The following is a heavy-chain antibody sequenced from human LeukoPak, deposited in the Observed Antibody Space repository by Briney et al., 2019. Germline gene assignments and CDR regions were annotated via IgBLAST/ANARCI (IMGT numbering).Heavy chain of an antibody. J-gene: IGHJ3*02. V-gene: IGHV1-69*06. D-gene: IGHD3-22*01. Sequence: GASVKVSCKASGGTFSNYAISWVRQAPGQGLEWMGGIIPIFGTANYAQKFQGRVTITADKSTSTAYVEVRSLRSDDTAVYYCARDRGYYPDTFDIWGQGTMVTVSS. CDR2: IIPIFGTA. CDR3: ARDRGYYPDTFDI. CDR1: GGTFSNYA.